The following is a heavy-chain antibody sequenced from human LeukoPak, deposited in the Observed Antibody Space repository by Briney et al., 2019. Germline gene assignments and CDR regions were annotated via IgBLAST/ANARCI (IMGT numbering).Heavy chain of an antibody. J-gene: IGHJ4*02. V-gene: IGHV3-30*18. CDR3: AKGLTGVAPPFDY. CDR2: ISYDGSNK. CDR1: GFTFSSYG. D-gene: IGHD2-8*01. Sequence: GGSLRLSCAASGFTFSSYGMHWVRQAPGKGLEWVAVISYDGSNKYYADSVKGRFTISRDNSKNTLYLQMNSLRAEDTAVYYCAKGLTGVAPPFDYWGQGTLVTVSS.